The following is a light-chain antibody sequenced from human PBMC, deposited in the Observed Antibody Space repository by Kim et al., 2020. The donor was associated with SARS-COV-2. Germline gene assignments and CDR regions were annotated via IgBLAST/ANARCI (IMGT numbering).Light chain of an antibody. J-gene: IGLJ3*02. CDR1: SLRSYY. CDR2: GKN. Sequence: SSELTQDPAVSVALGQTVRITCQGDSLRSYYASWYQQKPGQAPVLVIYGKNNRPSGIPDRFSGSSSGNTASLTITGAQAEAEADYYCNSRDSSGTHWVFG. CDR3: NSRDSSGTHWV. V-gene: IGLV3-19*01.